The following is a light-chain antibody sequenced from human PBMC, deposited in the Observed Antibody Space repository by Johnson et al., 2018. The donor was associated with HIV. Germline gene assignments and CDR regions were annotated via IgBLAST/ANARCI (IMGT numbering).Light chain of an antibody. V-gene: IGLV1-51*02. CDR3: GTWDSSLSAYV. Sequence: QSVLTQPPSVSAAPGQKVTISCSGSSSNIGNNYVSWYQQLPGTAPKLLIYENNKRPSGIPDRFSGSKSGTSATLGITGLQTGYEADYYCGTWDSSLSAYVSGTGAKVTVL. CDR2: ENN. CDR1: SSNIGNNY. J-gene: IGLJ1*01.